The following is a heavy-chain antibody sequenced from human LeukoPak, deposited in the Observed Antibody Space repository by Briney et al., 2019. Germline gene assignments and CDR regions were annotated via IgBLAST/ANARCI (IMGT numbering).Heavy chain of an antibody. D-gene: IGHD3-22*01. CDR2: IRYDGSNK. Sequence: GGSLRLSCAASGFTFSSYGIHWVRQAPGKGLEWVAFIRYDGSNKYYADSVKGRFTISRDNSKNTLHLQMNSLRAEDTAVYYCAKSFGSTLIVETDAFHIWGQGTMVTVSS. V-gene: IGHV3-30*02. CDR3: AKSFGSTLIVETDAFHI. J-gene: IGHJ3*02. CDR1: GFTFSSYG.